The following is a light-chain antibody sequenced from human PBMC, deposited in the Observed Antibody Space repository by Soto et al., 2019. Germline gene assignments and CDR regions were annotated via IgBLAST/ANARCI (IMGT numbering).Light chain of an antibody. V-gene: IGLV2-14*01. CDR3: SSYTSSSTLPYV. J-gene: IGLJ1*01. CDR1: SSDVGGYNY. CDR2: EVS. Sequence: QSALTQPASVSGSPGQSITISCTGTSSDVGGYNYVSWYQQHPGKAPKLMIHEVSNRPSGVSNRFSGSKSGSTASLTISGLQAEDEADYYCSSYTSSSTLPYVFGTGTKVTVL.